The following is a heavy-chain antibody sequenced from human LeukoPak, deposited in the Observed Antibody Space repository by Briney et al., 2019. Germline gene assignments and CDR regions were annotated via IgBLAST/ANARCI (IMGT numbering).Heavy chain of an antibody. CDR1: DGSISSYY. CDR2: IYTSGST. CDR3: ARGPNRITMMIGDAFDI. D-gene: IGHD3-22*01. J-gene: IGHJ3*02. Sequence: KPSETLSLTCTVSDGSISSYYWSWIRQPAGKGLEWIGRIYTSGSTSYNPSLKSRVTMSVDTSKNQFSLKLSSVTAADTAVYYCARGPNRITMMIGDAFDIWGQGTMVTISS. V-gene: IGHV4-4*07.